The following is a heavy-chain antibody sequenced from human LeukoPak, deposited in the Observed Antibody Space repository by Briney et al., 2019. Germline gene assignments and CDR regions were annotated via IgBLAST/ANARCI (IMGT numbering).Heavy chain of an antibody. D-gene: IGHD2-8*01. V-gene: IGHV4-34*01. CDR1: GGSFSGYY. CDR3: ARGGGPIVLICNWFDP. J-gene: IGHJ5*02. CDR2: INHSGST. Sequence: SETLSLTCAVYGGSFSGYYWSWIRQPPGKGLEWIGEINHSGSTNYNPSLKSRVTISVDTSKNQFSLKLSSVTAADTAVYYCARGGGPIVLICNWFDPWGQGTLVTVSS.